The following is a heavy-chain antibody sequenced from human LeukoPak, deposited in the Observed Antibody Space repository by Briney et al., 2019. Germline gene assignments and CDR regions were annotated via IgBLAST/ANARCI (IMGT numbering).Heavy chain of an antibody. CDR1: GFTFSSYA. J-gene: IGHJ6*02. CDR2: ISGSGGST. CDR3: AKDRSQDYSGPFYYYYGMDV. Sequence: PGGSLRLSCAASGFTFSSYAMSWVRQAPGKGLEWVSAISGSGGSTYYADSVKGRFTIFRDNSKNTLYLQMNSLRAEDTAVYYCAKDRSQDYSGPFYYYYGMDVWGQGTTVTVSS. D-gene: IGHD4-11*01. V-gene: IGHV3-23*01.